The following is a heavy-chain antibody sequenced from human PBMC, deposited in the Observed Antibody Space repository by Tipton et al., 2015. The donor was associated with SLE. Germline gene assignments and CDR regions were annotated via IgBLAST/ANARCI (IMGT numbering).Heavy chain of an antibody. CDR1: GDSINNSSYY. D-gene: IGHD6-13*01. CDR2: VYYSGNT. Sequence: TLSLTCTVSGDSINNSSYYWGWVRQPPGKGLEWIGSVYYSGNTYYNPSLESRVTILVDTSKNRVSLRLSSVSAADTAIYYCARGASAAGTYLWGQGTLVTVSS. V-gene: IGHV4-39*07. J-gene: IGHJ5*02. CDR3: ARGASAAGTYL.